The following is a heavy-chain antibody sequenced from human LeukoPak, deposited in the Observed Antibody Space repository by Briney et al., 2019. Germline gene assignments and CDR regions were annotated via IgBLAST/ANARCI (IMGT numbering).Heavy chain of an antibody. CDR2: INPNSGGT. CDR3: ARDKIDSSGYPLGD. J-gene: IGHJ4*02. V-gene: IGHV1-2*02. D-gene: IGHD3-22*01. Sequence: ASVKVSCKASGYTFTGYYMHWVRQAPGQGLEWVGWINPNSGGTNYAQKFQGRVTMTRDTSISTAYMELSRLRSDDTAVYYCARDKIDSSGYPLGDWGQGTLVTVSS. CDR1: GYTFTGYY.